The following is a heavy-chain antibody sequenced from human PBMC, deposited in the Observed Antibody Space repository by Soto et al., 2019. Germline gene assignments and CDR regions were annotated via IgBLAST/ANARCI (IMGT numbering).Heavy chain of an antibody. Sequence: QVQLVESGGGVVQPGRSLRLSCAASGFTFSSYGMHWVRQAPGKGLEWVAVIWYDGSNKYYADSVKGRFTISRDNSKNTLYLQMNSLRAEDTAVYYCARDGGGYSYENYYGMDVWGQGNTVTVSS. CDR2: IWYDGSNK. CDR1: GFTFSSYG. CDR3: ARDGGGYSYENYYGMDV. V-gene: IGHV3-33*01. J-gene: IGHJ6*02. D-gene: IGHD5-18*01.